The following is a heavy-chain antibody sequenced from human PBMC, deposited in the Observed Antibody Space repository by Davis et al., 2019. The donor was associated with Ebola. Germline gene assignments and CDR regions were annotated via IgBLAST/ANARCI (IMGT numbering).Heavy chain of an antibody. V-gene: IGHV3-30*03. Sequence: GGSLRLSCAASGFTFRSYGMYWVRQAPGKGLEWVAVISYDGSNKYYADSVKGRFTISRDNSKNTLYLQMNSLRAEDTAVYYCARVSSSGDFDYWGQGTLVTVSS. CDR3: ARVSSSGDFDY. D-gene: IGHD6-6*01. CDR1: GFTFRSYG. J-gene: IGHJ4*02. CDR2: ISYDGSNK.